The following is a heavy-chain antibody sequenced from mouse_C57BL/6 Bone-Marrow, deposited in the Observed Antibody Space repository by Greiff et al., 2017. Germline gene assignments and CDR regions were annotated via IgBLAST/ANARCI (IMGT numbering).Heavy chain of an antibody. V-gene: IGHV5-16*01. CDR1: GFTFSDYY. D-gene: IGHD1-1*01. CDR2: INYDGSST. CDR3: ARGHYGSSYGAMDY. Sequence: EVKLVESEGGLVQPGSSMKLSCTASGFTFSDYYMAWVRQVPEKGLEWVANINYDGSSTYYLDSLKSRFIISRDNAKNILYLQMSSLKSEDTATYYCARGHYGSSYGAMDYWGQGTSVTVSS. J-gene: IGHJ4*01.